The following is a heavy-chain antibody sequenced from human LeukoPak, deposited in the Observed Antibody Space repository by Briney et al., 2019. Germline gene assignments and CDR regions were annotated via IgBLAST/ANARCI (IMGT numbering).Heavy chain of an antibody. CDR3: ARAREWLVPHAFDI. CDR2: IKQDGSEK. CDR1: GFTFSNYW. Sequence: GGSLRLSCAASGFTFSNYWMSWVRQAPGKGLEWVANIKQDGSEKYYVDSVKGRFTISTDNAKNSLYLQMNSLRAEDTAVYYCARAREWLVPHAFDIWGQGTMVTVSS. D-gene: IGHD6-19*01. J-gene: IGHJ3*02. V-gene: IGHV3-7*04.